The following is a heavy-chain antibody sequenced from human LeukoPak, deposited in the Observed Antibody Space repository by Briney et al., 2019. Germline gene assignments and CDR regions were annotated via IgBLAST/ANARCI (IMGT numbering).Heavy chain of an antibody. J-gene: IGHJ5*02. V-gene: IGHV4-38-2*02. CDR2: IYHSGST. CDR1: DYSITSDYY. Sequence: SETLSLTCAVSDYSITSDYYWGWIRQPPGKGPEWTGSIYHSGSTYYNPSLKSRVTISVDTSKNQFSLKLTSVTAADTAVYYCAREGSTSGTNWFDPWGQGTLVTVSS. D-gene: IGHD3-10*01. CDR3: AREGSTSGTNWFDP.